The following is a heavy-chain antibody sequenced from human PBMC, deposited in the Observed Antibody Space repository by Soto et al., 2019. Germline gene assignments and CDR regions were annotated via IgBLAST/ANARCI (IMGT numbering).Heavy chain of an antibody. Sequence: ASVEVTCKXSGSTFTSYGIRWVRQAPGQGLEWMGWISAYNGNTNYAQKLQGRVTMTTDTSTSTAYMELRSLRSDDTAVYYCARAPAKGYSYGPVYYWGQGTLVTVSS. D-gene: IGHD5-18*01. CDR2: ISAYNGNT. V-gene: IGHV1-18*04. J-gene: IGHJ4*02. CDR3: ARAPAKGYSYGPVYY. CDR1: GSTFTSYG.